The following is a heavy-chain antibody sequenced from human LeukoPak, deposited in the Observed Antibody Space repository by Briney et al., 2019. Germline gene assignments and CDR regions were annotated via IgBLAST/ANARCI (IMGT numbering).Heavy chain of an antibody. CDR2: ISGSGGST. J-gene: IGHJ6*02. V-gene: IGHV3-23*01. Sequence: GGSLRLSCAASGFTFSSYAMSWVRQAPGKGLEWVSAISGSGGSTYYADSVKGRFTISRDNAKNSLYLQMNSLRAEDTAVYYCARYCSSTSCYWPYYYGMDVWGQGTTVTVSS. D-gene: IGHD2-2*01. CDR1: GFTFSSYA. CDR3: ARYCSSTSCYWPYYYGMDV.